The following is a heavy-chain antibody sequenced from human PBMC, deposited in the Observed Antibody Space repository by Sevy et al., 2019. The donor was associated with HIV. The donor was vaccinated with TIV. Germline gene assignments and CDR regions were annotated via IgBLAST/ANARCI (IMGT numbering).Heavy chain of an antibody. Sequence: GGSLRLSCVASGFNFNIYSMSWVRQAPGKRLEWVSTLSFGCGIINHADSVQGRFTMSRDDSKKTVYLEMNSLRPEDTAVYYCAREGCTKPHDYWGQGTLVTVSS. CDR1: GFNFNIYS. CDR3: AREGCTKPHDY. V-gene: IGHV3-23*01. J-gene: IGHJ4*02. D-gene: IGHD2-8*01. CDR2: LSFGCGII.